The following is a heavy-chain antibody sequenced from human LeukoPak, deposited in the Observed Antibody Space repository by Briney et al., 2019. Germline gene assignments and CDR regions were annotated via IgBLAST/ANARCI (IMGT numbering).Heavy chain of an antibody. CDR1: GGSFSGYY. V-gene: IGHV4-34*01. CDR3: ARYFDWLSPGFDY. CDR2: INHSGST. Sequence: PSETLSLTCAVYGGSFSGYYWSWIRQPPGKGLEWIGEINHSGSTNYNPSLKSRVTISVDTSKNQFSLKLSSVTAADTAVYYCARYFDWLSPGFDYWGQGTLVTVSS. J-gene: IGHJ4*02. D-gene: IGHD3-9*01.